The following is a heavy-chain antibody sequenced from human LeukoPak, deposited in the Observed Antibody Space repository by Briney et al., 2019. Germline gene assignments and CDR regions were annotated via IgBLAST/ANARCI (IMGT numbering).Heavy chain of an antibody. Sequence: KPSETLSLTCTVSGGSISGSSYYWGWIRQPPGKGLEWIGSIYYSGSTYYNPSLKSRVTISVDTSKNQFSLKLSSVTAADTAVYYCARVPTYYDFWSGYYLVSYYYFDYWGQGTLVTVSS. D-gene: IGHD3-3*01. J-gene: IGHJ4*02. CDR2: IYYSGST. V-gene: IGHV4-39*07. CDR3: ARVPTYYDFWSGYYLVSYYYFDY. CDR1: GGSISGSSYY.